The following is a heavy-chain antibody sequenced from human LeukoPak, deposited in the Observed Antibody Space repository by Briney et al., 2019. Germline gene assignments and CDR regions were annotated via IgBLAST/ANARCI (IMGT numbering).Heavy chain of an antibody. V-gene: IGHV3-15*01. D-gene: IGHD3-3*01. CDR1: GFTFSNYA. Sequence: GGSLKLSCAASGFTFSNYAMSWVRQAPGKGLEWVGRIKSKTYGGTTDYAAPVKGRVTISRDDSKKTLYLQMNSLKTEDTAVYYCTTDWEYYDFWSGYDYWGQGTLVTVSS. CDR2: IKSKTYGGTT. CDR3: TTDWEYYDFWSGYDY. J-gene: IGHJ4*02.